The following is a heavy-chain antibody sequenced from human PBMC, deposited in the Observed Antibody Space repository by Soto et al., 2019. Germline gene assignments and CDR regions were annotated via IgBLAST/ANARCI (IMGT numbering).Heavy chain of an antibody. CDR3: ARSNYDFWSGGSLDI. CDR1: GFSFSSYL. CDR2: IKQDGSQK. Sequence: GWSLRLSCAASGFSFSSYLMNWVRQAPGKGLEWVANIKQDGSQKYYVDSVKGRFTISRDNAKNSLYLQMNSLRAEDTAIYYCARSNYDFWSGGSLDIWGQGTMVTVS. V-gene: IGHV3-7*03. J-gene: IGHJ3*02. D-gene: IGHD3-3*01.